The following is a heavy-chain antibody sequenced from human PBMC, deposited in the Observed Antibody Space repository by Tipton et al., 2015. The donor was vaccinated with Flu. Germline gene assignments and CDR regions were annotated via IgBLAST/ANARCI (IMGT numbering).Heavy chain of an antibody. CDR2: FYTSGTT. V-gene: IGHV4-4*07. D-gene: IGHD3-3*01. CDR3: ARSDFWSGSAKAFDI. Sequence: TLSLTCTVSGGSISSHYWSWIRQPAGKGLEWIGRFYTSGTTNYNPSLKSRLTMPVDTSKNQFSLKLSSVTAADTAVYYCARSDFWSGSAKAFDIWGQGTMVTVSS. J-gene: IGHJ3*02. CDR1: GGSISSHY.